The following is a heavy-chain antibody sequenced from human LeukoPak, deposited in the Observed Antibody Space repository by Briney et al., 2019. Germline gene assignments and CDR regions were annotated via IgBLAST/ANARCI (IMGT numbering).Heavy chain of an antibody. Sequence: SETLSLTCAVYGGSFSGYYWSWIRQPPGKGLEWIGEINHSGSTNYNPSLQSRVTISVDTSKNQFSLKLSSVTAADTAVYYCARGRTRYYGSGREVDYWGQGTLVTVSS. CDR2: INHSGST. D-gene: IGHD3-10*01. CDR3: ARGRTRYYGSGREVDY. V-gene: IGHV4-34*01. CDR1: GGSFSGYY. J-gene: IGHJ4*02.